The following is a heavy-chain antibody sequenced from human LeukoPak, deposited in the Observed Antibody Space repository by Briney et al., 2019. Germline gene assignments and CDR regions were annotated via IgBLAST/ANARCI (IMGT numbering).Heavy chain of an antibody. D-gene: IGHD4-17*01. Sequence: ASVKVSCKASGYTFTSYGISWVRQAPGQGLEWMGWISAYNGNTNYAQKLQGRVTMTTDTSTSTAYMELRSLRSDDTAVYYCAREDYGDYVRLLLKDNWFDPWGQGTLVTVSS. J-gene: IGHJ5*02. CDR2: ISAYNGNT. CDR1: GYTFTSYG. V-gene: IGHV1-18*01. CDR3: AREDYGDYVRLLLKDNWFDP.